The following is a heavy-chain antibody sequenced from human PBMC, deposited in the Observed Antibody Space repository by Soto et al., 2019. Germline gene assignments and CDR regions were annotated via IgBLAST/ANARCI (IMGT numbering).Heavy chain of an antibody. CDR1: GGSISSSSYY. J-gene: IGHJ5*02. D-gene: IGHD5-18*01. V-gene: IGHV4-39*01. CDR2: IYYSGST. CDR3: ARRGYSYGYSVSWFDP. Sequence: SETLSLTCTVSGGSISSSSYYWGWIRQPPGKGLEWIGSIYYSGSTYYNPSLKSRVTISVDTSKNQFSLKLSSVTAADTAVYYCARRGYSYGYSVSWFDPWGQGTLVTVSS.